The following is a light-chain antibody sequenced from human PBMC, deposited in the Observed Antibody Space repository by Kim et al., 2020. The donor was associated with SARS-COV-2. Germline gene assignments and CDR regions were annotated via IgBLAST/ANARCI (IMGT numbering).Light chain of an antibody. CDR3: TGWDSDTFWV. J-gene: IGLJ3*02. V-gene: IGLV3-1*01. CDR1: GVGSRY. Sequence: VSGGQTATIAGAAEGVGSRYAGWYQHKAGQSPVWGIYQDNKRPAGIADRFCGSNSGNTATLTIRGTQATDEADYYCTGWDSDTFWVFGGGTQLTVL. CDR2: QDN.